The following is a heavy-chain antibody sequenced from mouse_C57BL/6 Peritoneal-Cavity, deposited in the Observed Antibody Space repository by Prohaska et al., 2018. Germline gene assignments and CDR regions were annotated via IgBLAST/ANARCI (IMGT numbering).Heavy chain of an antibody. D-gene: IGHD1-1*01. J-gene: IGHJ1*03. Sequence: GAELVRPGASVTLSCKASGYTFTDYEMHWVKQTPVHGLEWIGAIDPETGGTAYNQKFKGKAILTADKSSSIAYMELRSLTSEDSAVYYCTSPYGSSSYFDVWGTGTMVTVSS. V-gene: IGHV1-15*01. CDR1: GYTFTDYE. CDR2: IDPETGGT. CDR3: TSPYGSSSYFDV.